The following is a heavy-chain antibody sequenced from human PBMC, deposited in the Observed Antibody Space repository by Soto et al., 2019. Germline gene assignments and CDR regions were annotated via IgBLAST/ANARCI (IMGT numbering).Heavy chain of an antibody. Sequence: QITLKESGPPLVKPTQTLTLTCTFSGFSLTGSGVGVGWIRQPPGKALEWLALIYWDDDKRYSPSLKSRLTITKATSKNQVALTVTNMDPVDTATYYCARFLWSDTSLYYFDYWGQGTLVTVSS. CDR1: GFSLTGSGVG. V-gene: IGHV2-5*02. J-gene: IGHJ4*02. CDR3: ARFLWSDTSLYYFDY. D-gene: IGHD3-3*01. CDR2: IYWDDDK.